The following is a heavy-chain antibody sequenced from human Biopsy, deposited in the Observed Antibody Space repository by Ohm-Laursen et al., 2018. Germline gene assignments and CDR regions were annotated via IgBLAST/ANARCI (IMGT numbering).Heavy chain of an antibody. J-gene: IGHJ5*02. D-gene: IGHD4-23*01. CDR2: IIPLLDIP. CDR1: GGTFSNYA. V-gene: IGHV1-69*04. CDR3: ARDGTNSWPQSYWFDP. Sequence: ASVTVSCKASGGTFSNYAITWVRQAPGQGLEWMGRIIPLLDIPTYAQRFKGRVTITADKSTNTAYMELISLRFEDTAVYYCARDGTNSWPQSYWFDPWGQGTLVTVSS.